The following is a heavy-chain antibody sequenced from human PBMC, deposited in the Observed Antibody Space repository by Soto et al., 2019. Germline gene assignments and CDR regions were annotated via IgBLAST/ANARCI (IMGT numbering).Heavy chain of an antibody. CDR2: IYWDDDK. CDR3: IQSRCGGDCLQSYASYYYYGMDV. J-gene: IGHJ6*02. Sequence: QITLKESGPTLVKPTQTFTLTCTFSAFSLSTGGVGVGWIRQPPGKALEWLALIYWDDDKRYSPSLRSRLTITKDTSKNQVVLTMTNMDPVDTATYYCIQSRCGGDCLQSYASYYYYGMDVWGQGTTVTVSS. D-gene: IGHD2-21*02. CDR1: AFSLSTGGVG. V-gene: IGHV2-5*02.